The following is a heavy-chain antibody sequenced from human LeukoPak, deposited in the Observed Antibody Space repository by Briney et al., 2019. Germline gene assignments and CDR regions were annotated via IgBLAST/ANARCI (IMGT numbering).Heavy chain of an antibody. V-gene: IGHV3-64D*06. Sequence: GGSLRLSCSASGFTFSSYAMHWVRQAPGKGLEYVSAISSNGGSTYYADSVKGRFTISRDNSKNTLYLQMSSQRAEDTAVYYCVFPNPAGTSLEYFQHWGQGTLVTVSS. CDR3: VFPNPAGTSLEYFQH. CDR2: ISSNGGST. D-gene: IGHD6-19*01. J-gene: IGHJ1*01. CDR1: GFTFSSYA.